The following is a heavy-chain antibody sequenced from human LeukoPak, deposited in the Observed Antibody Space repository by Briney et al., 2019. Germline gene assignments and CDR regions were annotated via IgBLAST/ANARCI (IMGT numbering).Heavy chain of an antibody. CDR1: GFTFSSYG. CDR2: ISHDGSNK. V-gene: IGHV3-30*18. Sequence: GGSLRLSCAASGFTFSSYGMHWVRQAPGKGLEWVAVISHDGSNKYYADSVKGRFTISRDNSKNTLYLHMNSLRAEDTAVYYCAKDISRWLQSCFDYWGQGTLVTVSS. J-gene: IGHJ4*02. CDR3: AKDISRWLQSCFDY. D-gene: IGHD5-24*01.